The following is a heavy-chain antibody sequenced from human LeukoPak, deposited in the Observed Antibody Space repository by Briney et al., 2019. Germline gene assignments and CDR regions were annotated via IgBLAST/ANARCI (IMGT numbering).Heavy chain of an antibody. V-gene: IGHV3-21*01. CDR1: GXTFGSYS. Sequence: PGGSLRLSCAASGXTFGSYSMNCVLQAPGKGLELVSSISGSSGYIYYADSVKGRFTISRDNAKNSVYLQMNSLRAEDTAVYFCGRDSVTVAPAAPDYWGQGTLVTVSS. CDR3: GRDSVTVAPAAPDY. J-gene: IGHJ4*02. CDR2: ISGSSGYI. D-gene: IGHD2-2*01.